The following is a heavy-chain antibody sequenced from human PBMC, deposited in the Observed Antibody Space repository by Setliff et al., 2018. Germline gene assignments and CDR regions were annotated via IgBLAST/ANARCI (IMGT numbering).Heavy chain of an antibody. CDR2: INHRGST. V-gene: IGHV4-34*01. Sequence: SETLSLTCAAYGGTFSDYYWTWIRQPPGKGLEWVGEINHRGSTTHNPSLKSRVTISVDTSRDQFSLKLSAMTAADTAVYYCARGRNVAARLFDSWGQGTLVTVSS. D-gene: IGHD6-6*01. CDR1: GGTFSDYY. J-gene: IGHJ4*02. CDR3: ARGRNVAARLFDS.